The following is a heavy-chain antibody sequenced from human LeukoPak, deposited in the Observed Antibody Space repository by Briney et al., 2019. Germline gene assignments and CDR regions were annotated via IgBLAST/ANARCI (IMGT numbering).Heavy chain of an antibody. Sequence: GGSLRLSCEVSGFTFRDYSIHWFRQAPGGGLEGVAHISYNGIDEHYAGSVKGRFTVSRDDSKNTAYLLMSGLTTEDTAIYYCAKCSGYSSSHLQLWGQGTLVTVSS. CDR3: AKCSGYSSSHLQL. CDR1: GFTFRDYS. V-gene: IGHV3-30*18. J-gene: IGHJ1*01. D-gene: IGHD6-13*01. CDR2: ISYNGIDE.